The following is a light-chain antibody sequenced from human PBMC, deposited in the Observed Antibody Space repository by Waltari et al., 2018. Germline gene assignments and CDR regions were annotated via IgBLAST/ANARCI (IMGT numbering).Light chain of an antibody. J-gene: IGLJ2*01. CDR3: SSYTTSSHVV. Sequence: SALTQPASVSGSPGQSITISCTGFSAAIGDYNYVSWYQQHPGKAPKLTLYDVSNRPSGVSNRFSGSKSGNPASLTISGLLAEDEATYYCSSYTTSSHVVFGGGTKLTVL. CDR2: DVS. CDR1: SAAIGDYNY. V-gene: IGLV2-14*03.